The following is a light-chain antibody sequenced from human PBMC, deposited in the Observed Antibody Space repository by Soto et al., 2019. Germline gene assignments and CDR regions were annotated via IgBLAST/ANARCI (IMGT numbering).Light chain of an antibody. J-gene: IGKJ4*01. Sequence: DIVMTQSPATLSASPGEGVTLYCKAGPHVYNNLAWYQQRPGQPPRLLISDASTRATGIWARFSGSGYGTEFTLTISSLQSEDFAVYFCQQCRNWPLTLCGGTMVEIQ. CDR1: PHVYNN. V-gene: IGKV3-15*01. CDR2: DAS. CDR3: QQCRNWPLT.